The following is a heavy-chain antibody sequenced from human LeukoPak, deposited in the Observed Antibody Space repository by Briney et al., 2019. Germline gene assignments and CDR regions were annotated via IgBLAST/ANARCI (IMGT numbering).Heavy chain of an antibody. CDR2: IYYSGST. Sequence: SETLSLTCTVSGGSISSYYWSWIRQPPGKGLEWIGYIYYSGSTYYNPSLKSRVTISVDTSKNQFSLKLSSVTAADTAVYYCARAPRHEAGDYWGQGTLVTVSS. V-gene: IGHV4-59*12. CDR1: GGSISSYY. J-gene: IGHJ4*02. CDR3: ARAPRHEAGDY.